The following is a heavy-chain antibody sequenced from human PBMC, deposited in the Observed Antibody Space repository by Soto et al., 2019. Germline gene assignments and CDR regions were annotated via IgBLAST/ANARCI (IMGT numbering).Heavy chain of an antibody. CDR3: ARDRSSSWPHYYYYGMDV. D-gene: IGHD6-13*01. Sequence: QVQLVQSGAEVKKPGASVKVSCKASGYTFTSYGISWVRQAPGQGLEWMGWISAYNGNTNYAQKLQGRVTMTTDTPTSTAYLELRSLRSDDTAVYYCARDRSSSWPHYYYYGMDVWGQGTTVTVSS. J-gene: IGHJ6*02. CDR1: GYTFTSYG. V-gene: IGHV1-18*01. CDR2: ISAYNGNT.